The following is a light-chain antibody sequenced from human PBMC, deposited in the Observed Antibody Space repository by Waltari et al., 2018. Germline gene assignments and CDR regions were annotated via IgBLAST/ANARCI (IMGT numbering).Light chain of an antibody. V-gene: IGKV1-6*01. CDR3: LQDHTYPHT. J-gene: IGKJ2*01. CDR1: QGVGNN. Sequence: AIQMTQSPASLSASVGDRVTITCLASQGVGNNLAWYQQKPGKAPRLLIYTVSTLQTGVPSRFSGSGSGTAFTLTISSLHPEDFATYYCLQDHTYPHTFGQGTKLEIK. CDR2: TVS.